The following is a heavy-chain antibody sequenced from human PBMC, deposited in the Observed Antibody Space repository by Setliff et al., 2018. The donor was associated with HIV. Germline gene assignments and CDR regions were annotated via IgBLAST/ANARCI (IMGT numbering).Heavy chain of an antibody. Sequence: SETLSLTCTVSGGSISSGTYFWSWIRQPAGKGLEWIGHIYTGGSPNYNPSLESRVTISVDTSKNQFSLKVNSVTAADTAVYYCARRTAPPSGFYSHYYFDVWGKGTTVTVSS. CDR2: IYTGGSP. J-gene: IGHJ6*03. V-gene: IGHV4-61*09. CDR3: ARRTAPPSGFYSHYYFDV. CDR1: GGSISSGTYF. D-gene: IGHD6-6*01.